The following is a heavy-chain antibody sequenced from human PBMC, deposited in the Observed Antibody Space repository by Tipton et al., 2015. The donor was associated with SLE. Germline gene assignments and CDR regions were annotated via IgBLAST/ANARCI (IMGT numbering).Heavy chain of an antibody. J-gene: IGHJ3*02. CDR1: GFTFSNYG. Sequence: SLRLSCAASGFTFSNYGMHWVRQAPGKGLEWVAFIHYDGSNKYYSDSVKGRFTISRDNSKNTLYLQMNSLRAEDTAVYYCAKDQRQLDAFDIWGQGTMVTVSS. V-gene: IGHV3-30*02. D-gene: IGHD1-1*01. CDR3: AKDQRQLDAFDI. CDR2: IHYDGSNK.